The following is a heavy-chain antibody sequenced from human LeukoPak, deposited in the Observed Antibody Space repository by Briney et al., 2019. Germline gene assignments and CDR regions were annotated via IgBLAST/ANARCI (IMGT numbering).Heavy chain of an antibody. CDR3: VRDQTVFTILDY. J-gene: IGHJ4*02. D-gene: IGHD4-17*01. CDR2: IRYDGSNK. V-gene: IGHV3-33*08. CDR1: GFTFSSYG. Sequence: GGSLRLSCAASGFTFSSYGMHWVRQAPGKGLEWVAVIRYDGSNKYYADSVKGRFTISRDNAKNTVYLQMNSLRDEDTAVYYCVRDQTVFTILDYWGQGTLVTVSS.